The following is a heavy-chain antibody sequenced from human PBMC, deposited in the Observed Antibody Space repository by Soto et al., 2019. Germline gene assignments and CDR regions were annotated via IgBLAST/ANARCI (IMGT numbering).Heavy chain of an antibody. V-gene: IGHV1-2*04. CDR1: GYTFTGYY. CDR2: INPNSGGT. Sequence: QVQLVQSGAEVKKPGASVKVSCKASGYTFTGYYMHWVRQAPGQGLEWMGWINPNSGGTNYAQKFQGWVTMTRDTSISTAYMELSRLKSDDTAVYYCARGYGWVYQLLCGPPSEAGGSNWFDPWGQGTLVTVSS. D-gene: IGHD2-2*01. CDR3: ARGYGWVYQLLCGPPSEAGGSNWFDP. J-gene: IGHJ5*02.